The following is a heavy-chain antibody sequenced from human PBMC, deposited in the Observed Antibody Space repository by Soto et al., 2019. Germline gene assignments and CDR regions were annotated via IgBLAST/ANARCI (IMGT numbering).Heavy chain of an antibody. CDR3: ARDFRSGSYFAYYYGMDV. CDR2: IYTSGST. J-gene: IGHJ6*02. D-gene: IGHD1-26*01. CDR1: GGSISSYY. V-gene: IGHV4-4*07. Sequence: SETLSLTCTVSGGSISSYYWSWIRQPAGKGLEWIGRIYTSGSTNYNPSLKSRVTMSVDTSKNQFSLKLSSVTAADTAVYYCARDFRSGSYFAYYYGMDVWGQGTTVTVSS.